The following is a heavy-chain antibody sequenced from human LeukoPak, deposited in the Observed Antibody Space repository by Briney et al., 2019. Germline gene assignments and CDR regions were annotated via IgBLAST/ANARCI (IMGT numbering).Heavy chain of an antibody. D-gene: IGHD5-18*01. CDR1: GGTFSSYA. Sequence: SVKVSCKASGGTFSSYAISWVRRVPGQGLEWMGGIIPIFVTANYAQKFQGRVTITADESTSTGYMELSSLRSEDTAVYYCASKRGYSYGLDYWGQGTLVTVSS. CDR2: IIPIFVTA. V-gene: IGHV1-69*13. CDR3: ASKRGYSYGLDY. J-gene: IGHJ4*02.